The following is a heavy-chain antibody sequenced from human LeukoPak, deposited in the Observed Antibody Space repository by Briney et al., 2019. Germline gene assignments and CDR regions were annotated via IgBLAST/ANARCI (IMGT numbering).Heavy chain of an antibody. CDR2: ISGSGGST. Sequence: GGSLRLSCAASGFTFSSYAMSWVRQAPGKGLEWVSAISGSGGSTYYADSVKGRFTISRDNSKNTLYLQMNSLRAEDTAVYYCARGPYSSSWYPYSYVDYWGQGTLVTVSS. D-gene: IGHD6-13*01. CDR3: ARGPYSSSWYPYSYVDY. CDR1: GFTFSSYA. J-gene: IGHJ4*02. V-gene: IGHV3-23*01.